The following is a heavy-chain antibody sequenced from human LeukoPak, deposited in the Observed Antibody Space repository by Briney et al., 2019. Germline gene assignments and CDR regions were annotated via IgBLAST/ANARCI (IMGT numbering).Heavy chain of an antibody. Sequence: ASVNVSCEASGYTLTSYGINWMRQAPGQGLEWMGWISTQSGNTNYAQKVQGRLTLTTDRSTNTAYMELRSLRSDDTAVYYCARGRIAAAGTAGRAFDYWGQGTLVTVSS. V-gene: IGHV1-18*01. CDR2: ISTQSGNT. CDR3: ARGRIAAAGTAGRAFDY. CDR1: GYTLTSYG. J-gene: IGHJ4*02. D-gene: IGHD6-13*01.